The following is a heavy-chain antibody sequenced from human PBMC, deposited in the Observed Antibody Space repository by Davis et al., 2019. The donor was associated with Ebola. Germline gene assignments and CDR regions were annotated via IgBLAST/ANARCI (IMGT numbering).Heavy chain of an antibody. V-gene: IGHV3-11*06. D-gene: IGHD1-26*01. Sequence: GGSLRLSCAASGFTVSSNYMSWIRQAPGKGLEWVSYISSSSSYTNYADSVKGRFTISRDNAKNSLYLQMNSLRAEDTAVYYCARDILGDRGMDVWGQGTTVTVSS. CDR3: ARDILGDRGMDV. CDR1: GFTVSSNY. CDR2: ISSSSSYT. J-gene: IGHJ6*02.